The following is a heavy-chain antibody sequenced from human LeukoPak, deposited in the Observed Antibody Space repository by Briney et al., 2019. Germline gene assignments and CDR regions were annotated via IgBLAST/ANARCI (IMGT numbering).Heavy chain of an antibody. CDR1: GGSISSYY. Sequence: PSETLSLTCTVSGGSISSYYWSWIRQPPGKGLEWIGYIYYSGSTNYNPSLKSRVTISVDTSKNQFSLKLSSVTAADTAVYYCAGPTVRGAPLKVWGQGTLVTVSS. CDR2: IYYSGST. D-gene: IGHD3-10*01. V-gene: IGHV4-59*12. CDR3: AGPTVRGAPLKV. J-gene: IGHJ4*02.